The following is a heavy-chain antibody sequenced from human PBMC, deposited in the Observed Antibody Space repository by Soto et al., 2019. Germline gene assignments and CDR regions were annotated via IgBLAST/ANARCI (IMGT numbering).Heavy chain of an antibody. V-gene: IGHV3-30-3*01. CDR3: VRDNNLVETKESSSYGLDV. CDR1: GFTLSGYS. D-gene: IGHD1-26*01. J-gene: IGHJ6*02. Sequence: GGSLRLSCAASGFTLSGYSMHWVRQAPGKGLEWVAVTSHDGSNNYYADSVKGRFTISRDNSKNTLYLQMDGLRPEDTAVYFCVRDNNLVETKESSSYGLDVWGQGTTVTVSS. CDR2: TSHDGSNN.